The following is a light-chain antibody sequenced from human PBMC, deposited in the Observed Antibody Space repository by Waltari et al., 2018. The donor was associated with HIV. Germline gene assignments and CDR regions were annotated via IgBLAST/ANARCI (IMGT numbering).Light chain of an antibody. Sequence: QMTQSPSTLSASVGDRVNITCRASESISSWLALYQQKPGKAPKLLIYKASSLESGVPVRFSGSGAGTEFTLTVNSLQPDDFATYYCQQYKSYSWTFGQGTKVEIK. CDR1: ESISSW. CDR3: QQYKSYSWT. J-gene: IGKJ1*01. CDR2: KAS. V-gene: IGKV1-5*03.